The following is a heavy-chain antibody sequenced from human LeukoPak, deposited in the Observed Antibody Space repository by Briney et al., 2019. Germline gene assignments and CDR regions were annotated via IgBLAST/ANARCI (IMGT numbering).Heavy chain of an antibody. V-gene: IGHV4-31*03. CDR3: ARGPSRNWNYWFDP. Sequence: SETLSLTCTVSGGSISSGGYYWSWIRQHPGKGLEWIGYIYYSGSTYYNPSLKSRVTISVDTSKNQFSLKLSSVTAADTAVYYCARGPSRNWNYWFDPWGQGTLVTVSS. CDR2: IYYSGST. D-gene: IGHD1-7*01. CDR1: GGSISSGGYY. J-gene: IGHJ5*02.